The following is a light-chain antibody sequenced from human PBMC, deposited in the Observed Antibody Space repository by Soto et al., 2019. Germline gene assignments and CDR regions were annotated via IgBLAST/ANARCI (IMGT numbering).Light chain of an antibody. CDR3: MQAVQTPLT. J-gene: IGKJ4*01. CDR1: QSLLHTNGYTY. CDR2: LGS. Sequence: DIVLTQSPLSLPVTPGEPASISCRSSQSLLHTNGYTYLNWYLQKPGQSPQLLIYLGSNRASGVADRLSGSGSGTDFTLKISTVEAEDVGVYYCMQAVQTPLTFGGGTKVEIK. V-gene: IGKV2-28*01.